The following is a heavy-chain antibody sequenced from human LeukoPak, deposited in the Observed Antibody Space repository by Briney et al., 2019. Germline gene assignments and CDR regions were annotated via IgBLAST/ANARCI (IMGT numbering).Heavy chain of an antibody. CDR2: IYYSGST. V-gene: IGHV4-39*01. D-gene: IGHD3-3*01. CDR1: GGSISSSSYY. CDR3: ARQHYDFWSGYVDY. Sequence: KSSETLSLTCTVSGGSISSSSYYWGWIRQPPGKGLEWIESIYYSGSTYYNPSLKSRVTISVDTSKNQFSLKLSSVTAADTAVYYCARQHYDFWSGYVDYWGQGTLVTVSS. J-gene: IGHJ4*02.